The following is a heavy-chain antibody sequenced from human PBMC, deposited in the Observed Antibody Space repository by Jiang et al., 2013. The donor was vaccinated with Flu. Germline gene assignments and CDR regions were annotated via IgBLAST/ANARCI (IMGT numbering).Heavy chain of an antibody. D-gene: IGHD6-19*01. CDR3: ARAAVAVYFDY. CDR1: GFTFSDHY. CDR2: SRNKANSFTT. J-gene: IGHJ4*02. Sequence: VQLVESGGGLVQPGGSLRLSCVGSGFTFSDHYIDWVRQAPGKGLEWVGRSRNKANSFTTEYAASVKGRFTISRDDSKNTLYLEMRSLKTEDTAVYYCARAAVAVYFDYWGQGTLGHRLL. V-gene: IGHV3-72*01.